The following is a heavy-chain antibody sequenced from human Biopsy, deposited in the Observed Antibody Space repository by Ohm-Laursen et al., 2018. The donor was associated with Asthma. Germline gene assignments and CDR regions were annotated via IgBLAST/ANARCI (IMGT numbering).Heavy chain of an antibody. D-gene: IGHD2-2*01. CDR3: ARKAGSCISRTCYSLDF. CDR2: INSVFGTT. V-gene: IGHV1-69*13. J-gene: IGHJ4*02. CDR1: GGTFNTHV. Sequence: SVKVSCKSLGGTFNTHVIGWVRQAPGQGLEWMGGINSVFGTTTYPQKFQDRVTITADDSTSTVYTELSSLRSEDTAVYYCARKAGSCISRTCYSLDFWGQGTLVTVSS.